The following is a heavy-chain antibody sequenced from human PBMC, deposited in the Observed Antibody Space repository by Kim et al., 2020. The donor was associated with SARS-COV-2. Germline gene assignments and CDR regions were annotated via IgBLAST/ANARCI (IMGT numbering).Heavy chain of an antibody. D-gene: IGHD3-16*01. J-gene: IGHJ5*02. CDR3: ARAMGP. CDR2: HSGST. V-gene: IGHV4-34*01. Sequence: HSGSTNYNPSLKSRVTISVDTSKNQFSLKLSSVTAADTAVYYCARAMGPWGQGTLVTVSS.